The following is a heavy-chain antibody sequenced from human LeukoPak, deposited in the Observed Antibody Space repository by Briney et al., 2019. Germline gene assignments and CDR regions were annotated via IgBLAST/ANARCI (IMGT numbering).Heavy chain of an antibody. CDR1: GGTFSSYA. Sequence: SVKVSCKASGGTFSSYAISWVRQAPGQGLEWMGGIIPIFGTANYAQKFQGRVTMTRNTSISTAYMELSSLRSEDTAVYYCARGLAVAGHDAFDIWGQGTMVTVSS. CDR2: IIPIFGTA. D-gene: IGHD6-19*01. J-gene: IGHJ3*02. V-gene: IGHV1-69*05. CDR3: ARGLAVAGHDAFDI.